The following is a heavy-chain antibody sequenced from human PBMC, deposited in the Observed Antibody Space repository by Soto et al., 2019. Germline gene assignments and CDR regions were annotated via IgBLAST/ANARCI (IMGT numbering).Heavy chain of an antibody. Sequence: SETLSLTCAVYGGSFSGYYWSWIRQPPGKGLEWIGEINHSGSTNYNPSLKSRVTISVDTSKNQFSLKLSSVTAADTAVYYCANDPQRNHAFDIWGQGTMVTVSS. CDR2: INHSGST. CDR3: ANDPQRNHAFDI. D-gene: IGHD2-2*01. V-gene: IGHV4-34*01. J-gene: IGHJ3*02. CDR1: GGSFSGYY.